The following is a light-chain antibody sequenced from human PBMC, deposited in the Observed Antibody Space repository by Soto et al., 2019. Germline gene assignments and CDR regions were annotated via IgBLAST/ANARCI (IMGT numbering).Light chain of an antibody. CDR1: SVNIGSNY. CDR3: AAWDDSLDGVV. J-gene: IGLJ3*02. Sequence: QSVLTQPPSASATPGQGVMISCSGSSVNIGSNYVYWYQQLPGTAPKLLIYRNGQRPSGVPDRFSGSKSGTSASLAISGLRSEDEADYYCAAWDDSLDGVVFGGVTKVTVL. V-gene: IGLV1-47*01. CDR2: RNG.